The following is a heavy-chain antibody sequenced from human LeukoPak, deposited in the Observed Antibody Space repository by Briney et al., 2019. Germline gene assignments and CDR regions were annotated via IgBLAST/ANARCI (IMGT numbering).Heavy chain of an antibody. CDR3: AKRFDVNYGWGQYFDY. D-gene: IGHD3-10*01. CDR2: IRGSGATT. V-gene: IGHV3-23*01. Sequence: GGSLRLSCAASGFTFSSYAMSWVRQAPGKGLEWVSVIRGSGATTYYADSVKGRFTISRDNAESTLFLQMNSLRAEDTAVYYCAKRFDVNYGWGQYFDYWGQGTLVTVSS. CDR1: GFTFSSYA. J-gene: IGHJ4*02.